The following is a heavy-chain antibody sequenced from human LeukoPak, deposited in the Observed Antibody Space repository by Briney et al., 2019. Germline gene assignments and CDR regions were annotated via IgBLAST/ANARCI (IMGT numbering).Heavy chain of an antibody. Sequence: PGGSLRLSCAASGFTFSDYYMSWIRQAPGKGLEWVAIISYAGTNKYYADSVKGRFTISRDDSENTLYLQMSSLRPDDTAVYYCARASGYYFDYWGQGTLVTVSS. CDR1: GFTFSDYY. V-gene: IGHV3-30*03. CDR3: ARASGYYFDY. D-gene: IGHD5-12*01. J-gene: IGHJ4*02. CDR2: ISYAGTNK.